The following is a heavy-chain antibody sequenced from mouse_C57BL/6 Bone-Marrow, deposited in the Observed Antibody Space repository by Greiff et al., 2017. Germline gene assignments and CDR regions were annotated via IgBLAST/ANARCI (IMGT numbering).Heavy chain of an antibody. CDR1: GYSITSGYY. CDR3: AREGDDFGFAY. V-gene: IGHV3-6*01. J-gene: IGHJ3*01. D-gene: IGHD2-4*01. CDR2: ISYDGSN. Sequence: EVKLQESGPGLVKPSQSLSLTCSVTGYSITSGYYWNWIRQFPGNKLEWMGYISYDGSNNYNPSLKNRISITRDTSKNQFFLKLNSVTTEDTATYYCAREGDDFGFAYWGQGTLVTVSA.